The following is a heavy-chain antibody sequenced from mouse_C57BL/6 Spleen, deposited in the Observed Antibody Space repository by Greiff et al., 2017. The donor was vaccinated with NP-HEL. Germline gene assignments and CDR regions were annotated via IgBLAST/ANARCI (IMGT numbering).Heavy chain of an antibody. CDR1: GFTFSSYG. CDR3: ARRSTTVVGMDY. V-gene: IGHV5-6*02. D-gene: IGHD1-1*01. J-gene: IGHJ4*01. Sequence: EVMLVESGGDLVKPGGSLKLSCAASGFTFSSYGMSWVRQTPDKRLEWVATISSGGSYTYYLDSVKGRFTISRDNAKNTLYLQMSSLKSEDTAMYYCARRSTTVVGMDYWGQGTSVTVSS. CDR2: ISSGGSYT.